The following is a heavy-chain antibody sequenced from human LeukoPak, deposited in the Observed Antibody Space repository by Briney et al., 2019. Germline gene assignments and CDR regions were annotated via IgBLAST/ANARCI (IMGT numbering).Heavy chain of an antibody. J-gene: IGHJ4*02. CDR3: ARVFAPEWYFDY. D-gene: IGHD3-3*01. V-gene: IGHV3-48*03. CDR2: ISSSGSTI. Sequence: PGGSLRLSCAASGFTFSSYEMNWVRRAPGKGLEWVSYISSSGSTIYYADSVKGRFTISRDNAKNSLYLQMNSLRAEDTAVYYCARVFAPEWYFDYWGQGTLVTVSS. CDR1: GFTFSSYE.